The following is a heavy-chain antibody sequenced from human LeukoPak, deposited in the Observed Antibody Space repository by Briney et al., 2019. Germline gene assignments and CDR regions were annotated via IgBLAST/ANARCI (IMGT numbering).Heavy chain of an antibody. CDR3: TRPKDSGSHLFLFDY. CDR1: GYTFTSYY. V-gene: IGHV1-46*01. D-gene: IGHD1-26*01. J-gene: IGHJ4*02. Sequence: ASVKVSCKASGYTFTSYYMHWVRQAPGQGLEWMGIIYPSDGSTNYAQKFQGRVTMTRDRSRSTVYLELSSLRSEDTAVYYCTRPKDSGSHLFLFDYWGQGTLVTVSS. CDR2: IYPSDGST.